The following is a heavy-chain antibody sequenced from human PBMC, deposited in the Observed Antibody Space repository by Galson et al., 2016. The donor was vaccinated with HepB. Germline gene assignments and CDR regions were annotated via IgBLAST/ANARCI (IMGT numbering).Heavy chain of an antibody. CDR3: GKHGGFDY. D-gene: IGHD3-16*01. J-gene: IGHJ4*02. V-gene: IGHV3-23*01. CDR1: GFPFSTSG. CDR2: ITRSGSIT. Sequence: SLRLSCADSGFPFSTSGMSWVRQTPGRGLEWVAGITRSGSITHYADSVKGRFIMSRDNSKNAVYLDMNNLRAGDTSIYYCGKHGGFDYWGQGALVTVSS.